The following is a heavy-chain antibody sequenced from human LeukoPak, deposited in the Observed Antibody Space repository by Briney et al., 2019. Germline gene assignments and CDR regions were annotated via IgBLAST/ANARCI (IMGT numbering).Heavy chain of an antibody. CDR2: IYSGGRT. D-gene: IGHD3-10*01. CDR3: ARLSAMLRGPEPIYYFDY. V-gene: IGHV3-66*01. Sequence: QTGGSLRLSCAASGFTVSNNYMSWVRQAPGKGLEWVSVIYSGGRTHYADSVKGRFTISRDNSKNSLYLQMNSLRAEDTAMYYCARLSAMLRGPEPIYYFDYWGQGTLVTVSS. J-gene: IGHJ4*01. CDR1: GFTVSNNY.